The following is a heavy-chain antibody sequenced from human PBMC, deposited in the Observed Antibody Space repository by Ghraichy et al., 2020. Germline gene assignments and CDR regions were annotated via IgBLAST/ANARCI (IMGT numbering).Heavy chain of an antibody. D-gene: IGHD3-10*01. Sequence: TLSLTCTVSGGSVSSGSYYWSWIRQPPGKGPEWIGYIYYSGSTNYNPSLKSRVTISVDTSKNQFSLKLSSVTAADTAVYYCARLTQLGRYYYGSGSSITGVDYWGQGTLVTVSS. CDR1: GGSVSSGSYY. CDR3: ARLTQLGRYYYGSGSSITGVDY. J-gene: IGHJ4*02. CDR2: IYYSGST. V-gene: IGHV4-61*01.